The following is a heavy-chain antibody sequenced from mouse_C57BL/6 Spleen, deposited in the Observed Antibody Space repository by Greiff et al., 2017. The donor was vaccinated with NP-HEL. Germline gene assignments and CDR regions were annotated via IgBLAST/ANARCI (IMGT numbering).Heavy chain of an antibody. V-gene: IGHV5-4*03. D-gene: IGHD2-1*01. J-gene: IGHJ2*01. CDR2: ISDGGSYT. CDR1: GFTFSSYA. Sequence: EVMLVESGGGLVKPGGSLKLSCAASGFTFSSYAMSWVRQTPEKRLEWVATISDGGSYTYYPDNVKGRFTISRDNAKNNLYLQMSHLKSEDTAMYYCARVDYGNTFDYWGQGTTLTVSS. CDR3: ARVDYGNTFDY.